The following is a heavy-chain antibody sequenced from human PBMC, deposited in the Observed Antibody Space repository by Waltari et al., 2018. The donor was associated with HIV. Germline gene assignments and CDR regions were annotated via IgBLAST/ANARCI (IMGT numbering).Heavy chain of an antibody. CDR3: ARDNTILCGMDV. V-gene: IGHV1-69*04. CDR1: GGTFSSYA. Sequence: QVQLVQSGAEVKKPGSSVKVSCKASGGTFSSYAISWVRQAPGQGLEWMGRIIPILGIANDAQKFQGRGTITADKATSTAYMELSSLRSEDTAVYYCARDNTILCGMDVWGQGTTVTVSS. CDR2: IIPILGIA. J-gene: IGHJ6*02. D-gene: IGHD3-3*01.